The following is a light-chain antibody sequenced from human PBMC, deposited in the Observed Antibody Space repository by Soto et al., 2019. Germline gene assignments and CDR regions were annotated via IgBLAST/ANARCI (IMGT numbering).Light chain of an antibody. CDR2: RDS. Sequence: SYELTQSPSVSVSPGQTARITCSGDALPKQYTYWYQQKPGQAPVVVMSRDSERPSGIPERFSGSSSGTTVTLTISGVQAEDEADYYCQSADSSDTYHVVFGGGTKVTVL. V-gene: IGLV3-25*02. CDR1: ALPKQY. J-gene: IGLJ2*01. CDR3: QSADSSDTYHVV.